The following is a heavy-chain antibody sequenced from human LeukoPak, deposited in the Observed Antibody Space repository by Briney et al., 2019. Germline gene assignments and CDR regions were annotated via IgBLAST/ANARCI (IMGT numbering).Heavy chain of an antibody. CDR2: IKQDGSEK. V-gene: IGHV3-7*01. CDR3: ARYQVGATPDFDY. D-gene: IGHD1-26*01. CDR1: GFTFSSYW. Sequence: PGGSLRLSCAASGFTFSSYWMSWVRQAPGKGLEWVANIKQDGSEKYYVDSVKGRFTISRDNAKNSLYLQMNSLRAEDTAVYYCARYQVGATPDFDYWGQGTLVTVSS. J-gene: IGHJ4*02.